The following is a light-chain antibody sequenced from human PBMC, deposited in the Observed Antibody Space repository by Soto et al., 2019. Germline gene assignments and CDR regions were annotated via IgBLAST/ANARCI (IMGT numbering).Light chain of an antibody. V-gene: IGKV4-1*01. CDR1: QSVLYKSNNKNY. Sequence: DIVMTQSPDSLPVSLGERATINCKSSQSVLYKSNNKNYLGWYQQKPGQPPKLLIYWASTRESGVPDRFSGSGSGTDFTLTISRLEPEDFAVYYCQQYGSSPRVTFGQGTRLEIK. CDR2: WAS. J-gene: IGKJ5*01. CDR3: QQYGSSPRVT.